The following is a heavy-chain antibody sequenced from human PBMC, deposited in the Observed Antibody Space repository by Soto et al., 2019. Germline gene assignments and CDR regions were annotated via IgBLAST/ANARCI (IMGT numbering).Heavy chain of an antibody. Sequence: ASVKVSCKPSRYNFTCYHMHRVRQAPQPELEAIGWINPNRGGTNYPQKFQGWVTMTKDTSISTAYMELSRLRSDDTAVYYCAREGIAGAGTDNWGDPWGQGTLVTVSS. V-gene: IGHV1-2*04. CDR3: AREGIAGAGTDNWGDP. J-gene: IGHJ5*02. CDR1: RYNFTCYH. CDR2: INPNRGGT. D-gene: IGHD6-13*01.